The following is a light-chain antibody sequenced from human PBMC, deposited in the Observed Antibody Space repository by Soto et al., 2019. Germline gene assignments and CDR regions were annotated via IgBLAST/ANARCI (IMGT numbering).Light chain of an antibody. CDR3: QHRGP. CDR1: QSVSSGY. Sequence: EIVLTQSPGTLSLSPGERATLSCRASQSVSSGYLAWYQQKPGQAPRLLIYGASSRATGIPDRFSGSGSGTDFTLTISRLEPEDFAVYYCQHRGPFVQGTKVEI. V-gene: IGKV3-20*01. CDR2: GAS. J-gene: IGKJ1*01.